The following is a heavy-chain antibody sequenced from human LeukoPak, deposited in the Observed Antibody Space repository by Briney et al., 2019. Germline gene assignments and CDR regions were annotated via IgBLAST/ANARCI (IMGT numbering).Heavy chain of an antibody. Sequence: SETLSLTCTVSGGSISSYYWSWIRQPPGKGLEWIGYIYTSGSTNYNPSLKSRVTISVDTSKNQFSLKLSSVTAADTAVYYCARLVSGFYYFDYWGQGTLVTVSS. V-gene: IGHV4-4*09. D-gene: IGHD2-8*01. CDR2: IYTSGST. J-gene: IGHJ4*02. CDR3: ARLVSGFYYFDY. CDR1: GGSISSYY.